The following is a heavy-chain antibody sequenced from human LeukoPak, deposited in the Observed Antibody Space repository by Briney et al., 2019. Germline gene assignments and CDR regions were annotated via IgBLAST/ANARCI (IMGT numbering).Heavy chain of an antibody. D-gene: IGHD4-17*01. J-gene: IGHJ4*02. CDR3: AKKSPYGDRDY. Sequence: QPGGSLRLSCAASGFTFSGSAMSWVRQAPGKGPEWVSAISGSGGSTYYADSVKGRFTISRDNSKNTLYLQMNSLRAEDTAIYYCAKKSPYGDRDYWGQGTLVTVSS. CDR1: GFTFSGSA. V-gene: IGHV3-23*01. CDR2: ISGSGGST.